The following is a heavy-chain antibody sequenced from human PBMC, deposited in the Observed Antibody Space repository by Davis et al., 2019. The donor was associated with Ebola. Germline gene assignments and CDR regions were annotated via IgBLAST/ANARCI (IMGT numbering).Heavy chain of an antibody. J-gene: IGHJ6*03. Sequence: PGGSLRLSCAASGFTFDDYGMGWVRQAPGKGLEWVSGINWNGGSTGYADSVKGRFTISRDNAKNSLYLQMNSLRAEDTALYYCARVLVGTTIFGVVYYYYYYMDVWGKGTTVTVSS. CDR1: GFTFDDYG. CDR3: ARVLVGTTIFGVVYYYYYYMDV. CDR2: INWNGGST. V-gene: IGHV3-20*04. D-gene: IGHD3-3*01.